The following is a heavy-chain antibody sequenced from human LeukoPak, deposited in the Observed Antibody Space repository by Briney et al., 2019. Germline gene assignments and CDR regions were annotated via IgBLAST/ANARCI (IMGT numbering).Heavy chain of an antibody. CDR1: GFTFSSYA. CDR2: ISYDGSNK. Sequence: PGGSLRLSCAASGFTFSSYAMHWVRQAPGKGLEWVAAISYDGSNKYSADSVKGRFTISRDDSKNTLYLQMNSLRAEDTAVYYCARATVTLRGLAFDIWGQGTMVTVSS. J-gene: IGHJ3*02. CDR3: ARATVTLRGLAFDI. D-gene: IGHD4-17*01. V-gene: IGHV3-30*04.